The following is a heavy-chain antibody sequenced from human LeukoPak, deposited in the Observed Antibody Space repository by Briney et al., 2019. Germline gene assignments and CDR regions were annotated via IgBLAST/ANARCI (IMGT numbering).Heavy chain of an antibody. J-gene: IGHJ4*02. CDR3: ARGNRITPTG. V-gene: IGHV3-66*01. Sequence: GGSLRLSCAASGFTVSSNYMSWVRQAPGKRREWVSVIYSGGSTYYADSVKGRFTISRDNSKNTLYLQMNSLRAEDTAVYYCARGNRITPTGWGQGTLVTVSS. CDR1: GFTVSSNY. CDR2: IYSGGST. D-gene: IGHD3-10*01.